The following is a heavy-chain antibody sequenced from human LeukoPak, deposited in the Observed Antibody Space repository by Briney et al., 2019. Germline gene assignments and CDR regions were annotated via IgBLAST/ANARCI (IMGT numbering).Heavy chain of an antibody. CDR2: IYYSGST. CDR3: ARGTRGRSSGPLDY. J-gene: IGHJ4*02. CDR1: GGSISSYY. D-gene: IGHD6-19*01. Sequence: SETLSLTCTVSGGSISSYYWSWIWRPPGKGLEWIGYIYYSGSTNYNPSLKSRVAISVDTSKNQFSLKLSSVTAADTAVYYCARGTRGRSSGPLDYWGQGTLVTVSS. V-gene: IGHV4-59*01.